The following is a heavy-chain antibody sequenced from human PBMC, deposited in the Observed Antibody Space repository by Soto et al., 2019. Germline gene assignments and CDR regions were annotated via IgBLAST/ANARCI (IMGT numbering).Heavy chain of an antibody. CDR2: ISWNSGSI. CDR3: AKEKTRVDSSGWYPLYDP. V-gene: IGHV3-9*01. J-gene: IGHJ5*02. CDR1: GFTFDDYA. Sequence: TGGSLRLSCAASGFTFDDYAMHWVRQAPGKGLEWVSGISWNSGSIGYADSVKGRFTISRDNAKNSLYLQMNSLRAEDTALYYCAKEKTRVDSSGWYPLYDPWGQGTLVTVSS. D-gene: IGHD6-19*01.